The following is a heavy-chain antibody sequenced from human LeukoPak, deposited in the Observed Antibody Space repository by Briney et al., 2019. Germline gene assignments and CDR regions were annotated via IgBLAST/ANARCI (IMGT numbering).Heavy chain of an antibody. D-gene: IGHD3-9*01. Sequence: ASVKVSCRASGYTFSDFYMHWVRQAPGQGFEWMGWINRKTGVPHSAEKFQGRVTMTRDTSISTAYMDLNRLTSDDTAVYYGARGRTHFDWKAAFDIWGQGTMVTVSS. CDR2: INRKTGVP. CDR3: ARGRTHFDWKAAFDI. CDR1: GYTFSDFY. J-gene: IGHJ3*02. V-gene: IGHV1-2*02.